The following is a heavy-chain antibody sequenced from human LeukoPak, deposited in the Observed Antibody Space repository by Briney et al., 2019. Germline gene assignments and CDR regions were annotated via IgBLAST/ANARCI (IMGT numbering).Heavy chain of an antibody. CDR1: GGSISSYY. V-gene: IGHV4-59*12. CDR3: ATSEYSSSSYFDY. CDR2: IDHSGRT. J-gene: IGHJ4*02. Sequence: SETLSLTCTVSGGSISSYYWSWIRQPPGKGLEWIGYIDHSGRTYYNPSLKSRVTISVDRSKNQFSLKLSSVTAADTAVYYCATSEYSSSSYFDYWGQGTLVTVSS. D-gene: IGHD6-6*01.